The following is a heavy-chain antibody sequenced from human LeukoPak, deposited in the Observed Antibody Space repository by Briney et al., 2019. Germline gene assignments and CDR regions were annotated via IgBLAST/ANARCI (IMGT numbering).Heavy chain of an antibody. J-gene: IGHJ6*03. D-gene: IGHD6-13*01. CDR2: ISSGSTYI. V-gene: IGHV3-21*01. CDR3: ARGYSSSWFSYYYYMDV. CDR1: AFTFSDYS. Sequence: KSGGSLRLSCAASAFTFSDYSMNWVRPAPGKGLEWVAYISSGSTYIYYADSVKGRFTISRDNAQRSMYLQMNSLRAEDTAVYYCARGYSSSWFSYYYYMDVWGKGTTVTVSS.